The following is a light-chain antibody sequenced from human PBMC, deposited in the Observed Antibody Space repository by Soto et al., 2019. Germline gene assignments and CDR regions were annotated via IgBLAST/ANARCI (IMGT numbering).Light chain of an antibody. CDR2: GAS. CDR3: QQHGGSPWT. CDR1: QSVSSNY. Sequence: EIVLTQSPGTLSLSPGERATLSCRASQSVSSNYLVWYQQRPGQAPRLLIYGASSRATGIPDRFSGSGSGTDFTLTISRLEPEDFAVYYCQQHGGSPWTFGQGTKVDIK. V-gene: IGKV3-20*01. J-gene: IGKJ1*01.